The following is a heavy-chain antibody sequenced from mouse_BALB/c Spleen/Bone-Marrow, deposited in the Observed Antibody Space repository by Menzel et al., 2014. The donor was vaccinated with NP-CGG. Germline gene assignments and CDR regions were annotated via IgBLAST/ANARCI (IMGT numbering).Heavy chain of an antibody. J-gene: IGHJ3*01. V-gene: IGHV1-52*01. CDR2: IDPSDSET. CDR3: AKEXXXXXVXPAX. Sequence: QVKLQESGAELVRPGASVKLSCTASGYNFNSYWMNWVKQRPEQGLEWIGMIDPSDSETQYDQMFQDKATLTVDTSSSTSYMQLISLTSQDSAVYYGAKEXXXXXVXPAXWGQGTPVTVSA. CDR1: GYNFNSYW.